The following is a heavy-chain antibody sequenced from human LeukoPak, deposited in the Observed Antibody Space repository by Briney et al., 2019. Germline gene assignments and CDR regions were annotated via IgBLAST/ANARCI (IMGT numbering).Heavy chain of an antibody. D-gene: IGHD3-16*02. CDR3: AATHGERLGELSHHPEVGAFDI. CDR2: INLSGGST. CDR1: GYTFTSYY. V-gene: IGHV1-46*01. J-gene: IGHJ3*02. Sequence: ASVKVSCKASGYTFTSYYMHWVRQAPGQGLEWMGIINLSGGSTSYAQKFQGRVTMTRDTSTSTVYMELSSLRSEDTAVYYCAATHGERLGELSHHPEVGAFDIWGQGTMVTVSS.